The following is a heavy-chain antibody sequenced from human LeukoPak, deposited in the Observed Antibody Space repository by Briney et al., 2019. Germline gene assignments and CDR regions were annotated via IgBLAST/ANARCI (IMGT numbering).Heavy chain of an antibody. CDR1: GGSLVSYY. J-gene: IGHJ4*02. V-gene: IGHV4-59*01. Sequence: SETLSLTCTVSGGSLVSYYWTWIRQPPGKGLEWIGYIYYSGSTNYNPSLKSRVTISLDTSKNQFSLKLSSVTAADTAVYYCARIAVSSGWGYFDYWGQGTLVTASS. D-gene: IGHD6-19*01. CDR3: ARIAVSSGWGYFDY. CDR2: IYYSGST.